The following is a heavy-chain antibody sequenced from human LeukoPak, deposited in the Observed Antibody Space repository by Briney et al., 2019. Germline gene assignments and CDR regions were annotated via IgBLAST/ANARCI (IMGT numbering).Heavy chain of an antibody. V-gene: IGHV1-2*02. D-gene: IGHD6-19*01. CDR2: INPKSGGT. Sequence: ASVKVSCKASGYTFTGYNMHWVRQAPGQGLEWMGWINPKSGGTSYAQKFQGRVTMTRDTSTSTVYMELSSLRSEDTAVYYCARVLVDSSGWYHFDYWGQGTLVTVSS. CDR3: ARVLVDSSGWYHFDY. CDR1: GYTFTGYN. J-gene: IGHJ4*02.